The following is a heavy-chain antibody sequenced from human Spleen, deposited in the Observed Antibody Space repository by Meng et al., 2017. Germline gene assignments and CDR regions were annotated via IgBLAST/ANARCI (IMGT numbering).Heavy chain of an antibody. V-gene: IGHV4-34*01. J-gene: IGHJ4*02. D-gene: IGHD4-11*01. CDR1: GGSFSDYY. CDR2: INHSGST. CDR3: ARGPTTMAHDFDY. Sequence: LLHQGGAGLLKPSETLSLTCVVSGGSFSDYYGSWIRQPPGKWLEWIGEINHSGSTNYNPSLESRATISVDTSQNNLSLKLSSVTAADSAVYYCARGPTTMAHDFDYWGQGTLVTVSS.